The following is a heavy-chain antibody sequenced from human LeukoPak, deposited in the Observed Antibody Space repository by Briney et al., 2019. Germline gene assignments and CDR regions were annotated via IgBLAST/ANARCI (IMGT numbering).Heavy chain of an antibody. CDR3: AKSPMSESYYISEYYFDY. J-gene: IGHJ4*02. D-gene: IGHD1-26*01. V-gene: IGHV3-30*02. CDR1: GFTFSSYG. Sequence: PGGSLRLSCAASGFTFSSYGMHWVRQAPGKGLEWVAFIRYDGSNKYYADSVKGRFTISRDNSKNTLYLQMNSLRAEDTAVYYCAKSPMSESYYISEYYFDYWGQGTLVTVSS. CDR2: IRYDGSNK.